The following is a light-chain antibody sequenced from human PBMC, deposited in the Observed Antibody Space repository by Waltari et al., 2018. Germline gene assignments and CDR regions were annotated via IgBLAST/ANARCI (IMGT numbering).Light chain of an antibody. J-gene: IGKJ2*01. CDR3: QQYDASPPMYT. CDR2: GAS. Sequence: EIVLTQSPGTLSLSPGEIATLSCRASQSVSSSYLAWYQQKPGQAPRLLIYGASSRATGIPDRFSGSGSGTDFTLTISRLEPEDFAVFYCQQYDASPPMYTFGQGTKLEIK. V-gene: IGKV3-20*01. CDR1: QSVSSSY.